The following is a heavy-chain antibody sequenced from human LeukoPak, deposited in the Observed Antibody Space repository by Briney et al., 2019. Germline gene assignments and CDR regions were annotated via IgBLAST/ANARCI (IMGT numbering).Heavy chain of an antibody. CDR3: AREFVAYYDFWSGYYTGYFDY. CDR1: GGSISSGDYY. D-gene: IGHD3-3*01. CDR2: IYYSGST. J-gene: IGHJ4*02. Sequence: SETLSLTCTVSGGSISSGDYYWSGIRQPPGKGLEWIGYIYYSGSTYYNPSLKSRVTISVDTSKNQFSLKLSSVTAADTAVYYCAREFVAYYDFWSGYYTGYFDYWGQETLVTVSS. V-gene: IGHV4-30-4*01.